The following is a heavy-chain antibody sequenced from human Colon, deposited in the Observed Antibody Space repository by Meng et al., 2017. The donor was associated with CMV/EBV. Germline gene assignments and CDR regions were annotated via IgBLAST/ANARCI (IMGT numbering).Heavy chain of an antibody. CDR3: ATGTNIVVVPATY. V-gene: IGHV3-23*01. CDR1: GFTFSSYP. CDR2: ISATGDTT. D-gene: IGHD2-2*01. J-gene: IGHJ4*02. Sequence: GESLKISCAASGFTFSSYPMSWVRQAPGKGLEWVSAISATGDTTLYADSVKGRFAISRDNSTSTLFLQMNSLRAEDTAVYYCATGTNIVVVPATYWGQGTLVTVSS.